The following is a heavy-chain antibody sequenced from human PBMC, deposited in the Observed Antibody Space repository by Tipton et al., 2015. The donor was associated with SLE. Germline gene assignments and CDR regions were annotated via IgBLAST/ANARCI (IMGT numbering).Heavy chain of an antibody. Sequence: GSLRLSCAASGFDFSLYNMNWVRQAPGRGLEWVSSIDSASNYKYYSDSVKGRFTISRHNSKNTLYLQMNSLRAEDTAVYYCASSIAAAGYYYGMDVWGQGTTVTVSS. D-gene: IGHD6-13*01. CDR1: GFDFSLYN. CDR3: ASSIAAAGYYYGMDV. CDR2: IDSASNYK. J-gene: IGHJ6*02. V-gene: IGHV3-21*04.